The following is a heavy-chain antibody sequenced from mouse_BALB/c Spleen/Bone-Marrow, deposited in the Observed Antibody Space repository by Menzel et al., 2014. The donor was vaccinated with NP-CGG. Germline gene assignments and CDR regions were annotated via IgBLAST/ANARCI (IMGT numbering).Heavy chain of an antibody. CDR3: ARGGISIDY. Sequence: QVQLQQSGAELVRPGSSVKIPCKASGYAFSIYWMNWVKQRPGQGLEWIGQIYPGDDDTDYNGKFKGKATLTADRSSSTAYMQLNSLTSEDSAVYFCARGGISIDYWGQGTTLTVSS. J-gene: IGHJ2*01. CDR2: IYPGDDDT. V-gene: IGHV1-80*01. CDR1: GYAFSIYW.